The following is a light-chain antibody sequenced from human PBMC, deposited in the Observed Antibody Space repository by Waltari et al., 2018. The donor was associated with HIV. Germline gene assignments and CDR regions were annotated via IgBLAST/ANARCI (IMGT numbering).Light chain of an antibody. CDR1: SSDVGGYNH. V-gene: IGLV2-14*01. J-gene: IGLJ3*02. Sequence: QSALTQPASVSGSPGQSLTISCTGTSSDVGGYNHVPWYQQHPGKAPKLMIYDVSKRSSGVSNRFSGSKSGNTASLTISGLQAEDEADYYCNSYTTSSTWVFGGGTKLTVL. CDR3: NSYTTSSTWV. CDR2: DVS.